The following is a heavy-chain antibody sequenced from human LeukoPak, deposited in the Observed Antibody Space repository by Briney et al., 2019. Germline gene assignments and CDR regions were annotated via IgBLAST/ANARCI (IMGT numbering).Heavy chain of an antibody. V-gene: IGHV1-69*06. CDR2: IIPIFGTA. CDR1: GGTFSSYG. CDR3: AKTPVGMVTLDY. J-gene: IGHJ4*02. Sequence: GASVTVSCKASGGTFSSYGISWVRQAPGQGLEWMGGIIPIFGTANYAQKFQGRVTITADKSTSTAYMELSSLRSEDTAVYYCAKTPVGMVTLDYWGQGTLVTVSS. D-gene: IGHD5-24*01.